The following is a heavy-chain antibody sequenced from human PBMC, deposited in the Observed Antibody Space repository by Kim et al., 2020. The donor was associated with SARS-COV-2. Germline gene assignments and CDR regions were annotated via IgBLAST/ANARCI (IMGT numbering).Heavy chain of an antibody. Sequence: SETLSLTCAVYGGSFSGYYWSWIRQPPGKGLEWIGEINYSGSTNYNPSLKSRVTISVDTSKNKLSLKLRSVTAADTAVYYCARGGGYSGYDGGTDDWGQG. CDR1: GGSFSGYY. D-gene: IGHD5-12*01. J-gene: IGHJ4*02. CDR3: ARGGGYSGYDGGTDD. CDR2: INYSGST. V-gene: IGHV4-34*01.